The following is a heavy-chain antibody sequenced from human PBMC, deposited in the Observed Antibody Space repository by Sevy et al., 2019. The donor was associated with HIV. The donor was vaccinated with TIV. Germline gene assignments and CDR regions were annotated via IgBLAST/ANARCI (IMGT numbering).Heavy chain of an antibody. V-gene: IGHV3-30*18. CDR3: AKDYRVLLITTIDY. D-gene: IGHD3-22*01. CDR1: GFTFSNYA. Sequence: GGSLRLSCSASGFTFSNYAMHWVRQAPGKGLEWVGFISYDGSNKYYSDSVKGRFTSSRDNGNNTLYLQMNSLGAEDTAVYYCAKDYRVLLITTIDYWGQGTLVTVSS. CDR2: ISYDGSNK. J-gene: IGHJ4*02.